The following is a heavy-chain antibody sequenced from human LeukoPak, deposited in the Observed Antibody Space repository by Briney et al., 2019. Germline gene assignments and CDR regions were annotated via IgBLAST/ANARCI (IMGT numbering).Heavy chain of an antibody. CDR2: IYPGDSNT. J-gene: IGHJ4*02. CDR3: ARSMGYGGNTFFDY. CDR1: GYSFSSYW. D-gene: IGHD4-23*01. Sequence: GESLKISCKGSGYSFSSYWIGWVRQMPGKGLEWRWVIYPGDSNTRYSPSFQGQVTMSADKSITTAYLQWSSLKASDTALYYCARSMGYGGNTFFDYWGQGTLVTVSS. V-gene: IGHV5-51*01.